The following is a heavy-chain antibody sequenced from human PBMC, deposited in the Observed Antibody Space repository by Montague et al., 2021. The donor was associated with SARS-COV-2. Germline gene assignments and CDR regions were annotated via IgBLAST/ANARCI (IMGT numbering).Heavy chain of an antibody. V-gene: IGHV4-34*01. Sequence: SETLSLTCAVYGGSFSGYYWGWIRQPPGKGLEWIGEINHSGSTNYNPSLKSRVTISVDTSKNQFSLKLSSVTAADTAVYYCARSRYFDWPPRYYFDYWGQGTRVPVAS. D-gene: IGHD3-9*01. J-gene: IGHJ4*02. CDR2: INHSGST. CDR1: GGSFSGYY. CDR3: ARSRYFDWPPRYYFDY.